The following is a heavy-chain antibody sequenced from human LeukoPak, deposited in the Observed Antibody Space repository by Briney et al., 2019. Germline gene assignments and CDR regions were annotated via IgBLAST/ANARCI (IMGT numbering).Heavy chain of an antibody. J-gene: IGHJ6*03. CDR1: GGSISSGDYY. Sequence: SETLSLTCTVSGGSISSGDYYWSWIRQPPGKGLEWIGYIYYSGSTYYNPSLKSRVTISVDTSKNQFSLKLSSVTAADTAVYYCARVVPSTSSYGYYYYYYMDVWGKGTRSPSP. D-gene: IGHD2-2*01. CDR3: ARVVPSTSSYGYYYYYYMDV. CDR2: IYYSGST. V-gene: IGHV4-30-4*08.